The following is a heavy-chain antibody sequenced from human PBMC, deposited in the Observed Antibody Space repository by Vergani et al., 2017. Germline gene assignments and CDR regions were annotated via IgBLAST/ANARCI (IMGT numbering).Heavy chain of an antibody. CDR3: AKDFCSSTSCYTPPDAFDI. D-gene: IGHD2-2*02. J-gene: IGHJ3*02. Sequence: EVQLVESGGGVVRPGGSLRLSCAASGFTFSSYAMSWVRQAPGKGLEWVSAISGSGGSTYYADSVKGRFTISRDNSKNTLYLQMNSLRAEDTAVYYCAKDFCSSTSCYTPPDAFDIWGQGTMVTVSS. CDR2: ISGSGGST. V-gene: IGHV3-23*04. CDR1: GFTFSSYA.